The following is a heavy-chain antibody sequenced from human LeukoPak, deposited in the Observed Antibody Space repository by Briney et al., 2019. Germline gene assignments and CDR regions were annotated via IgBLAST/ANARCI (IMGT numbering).Heavy chain of an antibody. CDR2: ISNTGFT. Sequence: PSETLSLTCKVSGGSISSYFWNWIRQPPGQRLQWIGYISNTGFTKYNPSLKSRVTISADTSKNQFSLILNSVTTADTAVYYCAKASVTTAVLFDSWGQGTLVAVSS. CDR3: AKASVTTAVLFDS. CDR1: GGSISSYF. D-gene: IGHD4-23*01. J-gene: IGHJ4*02. V-gene: IGHV4-59*01.